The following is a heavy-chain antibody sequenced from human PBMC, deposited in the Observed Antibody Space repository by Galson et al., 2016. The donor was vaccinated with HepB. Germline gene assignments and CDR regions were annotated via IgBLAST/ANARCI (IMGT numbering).Heavy chain of an antibody. J-gene: IGHJ4*02. CDR3: AGFPAAARTRGSLYFDC. V-gene: IGHV5-51*01. D-gene: IGHD6-13*01. CDR2: IYAGDSDT. Sequence: QSGAEVKKSGESLRTSCQGSGYSFTSHWIAWLRQMPGKSLEYMGIIYAGDSDTRYSPSFADQVTISADKSISTAYLQWSSLKASDTAMYYCAGFPAAARTRGSLYFDCWGQGSLVTVAS. CDR1: GYSFTSHW.